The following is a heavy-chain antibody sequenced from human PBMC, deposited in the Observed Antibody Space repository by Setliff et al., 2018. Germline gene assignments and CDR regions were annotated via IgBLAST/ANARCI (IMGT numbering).Heavy chain of an antibody. Sequence: GGSLRLSCAASGFTFRSYWMSWVRQAPGKGLEWVANIKKDGNEKYYVDSVKGRFTISRDNAKNSLYLQMNSLSAEDTAVYYCARMDGWGTYYSYYYNGMDVWGQGTTVTVSS. J-gene: IGHJ6*02. V-gene: IGHV3-7*01. CDR2: IKKDGNEK. CDR3: ARMDGWGTYYSYYYNGMDV. D-gene: IGHD3-10*01. CDR1: GFTFRSYW.